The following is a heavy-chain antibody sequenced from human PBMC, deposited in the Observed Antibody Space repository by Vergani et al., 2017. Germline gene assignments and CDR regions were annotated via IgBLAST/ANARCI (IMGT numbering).Heavy chain of an antibody. CDR1: GYSLTSYW. V-gene: IGHV5-51*01. Sequence: EVQLVQSGAEVKKPGESLKISCKGSGYSLTSYWIGWLRQMPGKGLDWMGIIYPGDTDTRYIPSFQGQVTISADKSSSTAYLQWSSLKASDTAMYYCARCPTVDTAMLYYWGQGTLVTVSS. J-gene: IGHJ4*02. D-gene: IGHD5-18*01. CDR2: IYPGDTDT. CDR3: ARCPTVDTAMLYY.